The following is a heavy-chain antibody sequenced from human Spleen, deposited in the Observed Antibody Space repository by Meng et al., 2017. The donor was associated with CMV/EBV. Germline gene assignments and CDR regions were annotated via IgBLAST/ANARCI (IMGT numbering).Heavy chain of an antibody. CDR3: AKDINQIPYNDYAFDI. V-gene: IGHV3-9*01. D-gene: IGHD4-11*01. CDR2: MSWSSGSI. CDR1: GFTVSTTY. J-gene: IGHJ3*02. Sequence: GGSLRLSCAVSGFTVSTTYMSWVRQTPGKGLEWVSGMSWSSGSIGYADSVKGRFTISRDNVRNSLYLQMNSLRPEDTALYYCAKDINQIPYNDYAFDIWGQGTMVTVSS.